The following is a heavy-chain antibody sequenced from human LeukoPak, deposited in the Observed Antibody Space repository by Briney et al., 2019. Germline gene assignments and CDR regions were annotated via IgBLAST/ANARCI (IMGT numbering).Heavy chain of an antibody. CDR3: ARGFVPPGQLDYHYMDV. V-gene: IGHV3-53*01. CDR1: GFTVSNNY. D-gene: IGHD1-1*01. Sequence: PGGSLRLSCAASGFTVSNNYMIWVRQAPGKGLEWVSLIYSNGVTNYADSVKGRFTISRDSSKNTLYLQMNSVRAEDTAVYYCARGFVPPGQLDYHYMDVWGKGTTVTVSS. CDR2: IYSNGVT. J-gene: IGHJ6*03.